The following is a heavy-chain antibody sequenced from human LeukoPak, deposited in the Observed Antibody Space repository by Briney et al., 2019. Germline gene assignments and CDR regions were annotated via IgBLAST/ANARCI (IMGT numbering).Heavy chain of an antibody. CDR3: AGEVFDSSGSSDY. D-gene: IGHD3-22*01. CDR2: IPYDGSNK. V-gene: IGHV3-30*03. Sequence: GLSLRLSCAVSGFTFSHYGMHWVRQAPGKGLVWVAVIPYDGSNKYYADSVKGRLTISRDNSKNTLYLQMNSLRADDTAVYYCAGEVFDSSGSSDYWGEGTLVTVSS. J-gene: IGHJ4*02. CDR1: GFTFSHYG.